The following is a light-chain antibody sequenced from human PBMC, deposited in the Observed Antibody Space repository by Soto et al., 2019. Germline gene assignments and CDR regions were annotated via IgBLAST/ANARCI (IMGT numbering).Light chain of an antibody. CDR1: QNLLYSSNNKNH. CDR3: QQYYSTLT. V-gene: IGKV4-1*01. CDR2: WAS. J-gene: IGKJ4*01. Sequence: DIVMTQSPDSLAVSLGERATINCRSSQNLLYSSNNKNHLAWYQQKPGQPPKLLIYWASTRESGVPDRFSGSGSGTDFTLTISSLQAEDVAVYYCQQYYSTLTFGGGTKVEIK.